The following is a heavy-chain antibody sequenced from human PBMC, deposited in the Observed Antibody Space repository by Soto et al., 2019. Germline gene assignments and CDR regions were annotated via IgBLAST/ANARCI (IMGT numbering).Heavy chain of an antibody. V-gene: IGHV1-69*01. CDR1: GGTFSSYA. CDR2: IIPIFGTA. J-gene: IGHJ6*02. D-gene: IGHD6-13*01. Sequence: QVQLVQSGAEVKKPGSSVKVSCKASGGTFSSYAISWVRQAPGQGLEWMGGIIPIFGTANYAQKFQGRVTITADESTSTAHMELSSLRSEDTAVYYCARGLYSSSWYYYYGMDVWGQGTTVTVSS. CDR3: ARGLYSSSWYYYYGMDV.